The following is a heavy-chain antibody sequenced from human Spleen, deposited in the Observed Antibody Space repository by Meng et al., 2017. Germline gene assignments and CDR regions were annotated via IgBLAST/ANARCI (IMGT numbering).Heavy chain of an antibody. CDR3: ARVRVGATSFDY. V-gene: IGHV3-30*04. Sequence: GESLKISCAASGFTFSSYATHWVRQAPGKGLEWVAVISYDGSNKYYADSVKGRFTISRDNSKNTLYLQMNSLRAEDTAVYYCARVRVGATSFDYWGQGTLVTVSS. D-gene: IGHD1-26*01. CDR1: GFTFSSYA. CDR2: ISYDGSNK. J-gene: IGHJ4*02.